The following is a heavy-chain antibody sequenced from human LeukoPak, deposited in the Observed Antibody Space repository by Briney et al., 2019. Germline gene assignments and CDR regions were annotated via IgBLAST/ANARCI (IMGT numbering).Heavy chain of an antibody. CDR2: ISSSGSTI. CDR3: ARATRGYSYGGYWYFDL. D-gene: IGHD5-18*01. CDR1: GFTFSSYE. Sequence: PGGSLRLSCAASGFTFSSYEMNWVRQAPGKGLEWVSYISSSGSTIYYADSVKGRFTISRDNAKNSLYLQMNSLRAEDTAVYYCARATRGYSYGGYWYFDLWGRGTLVTVSS. J-gene: IGHJ2*01. V-gene: IGHV3-48*03.